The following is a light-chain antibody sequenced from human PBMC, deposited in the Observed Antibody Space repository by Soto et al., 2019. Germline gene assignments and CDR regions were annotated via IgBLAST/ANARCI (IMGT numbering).Light chain of an antibody. V-gene: IGLV1-44*01. CDR3: ATWDDSVNGVV. CDR1: SSNIGDNT. J-gene: IGLJ2*01. Sequence: QSVLTQPPSASGTPGQRVTISCSGSSSNIGDNTVSWFQQVPGMAPKLLIFSNYQRPSGVPDRFSGAKSGTSASLAISGLQSEDETEYYCATWDDSVNGVVFGGGTKVTVL. CDR2: SNY.